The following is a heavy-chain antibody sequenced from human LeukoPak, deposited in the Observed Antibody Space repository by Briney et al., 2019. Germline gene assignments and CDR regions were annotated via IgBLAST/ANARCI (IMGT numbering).Heavy chain of an antibody. Sequence: SGATLVKPTQTLTLTGTFSGFSLSTSGVGVGWIRQPPGKALEWLALIYWNDDKRYSPSLKSRLTITKDTSKNQVVLTMTNMDPVDTATYYCAHRTLLYSSSWYFDYWGQGTLVTVSS. D-gene: IGHD6-13*01. CDR1: GFSLSTSGVG. J-gene: IGHJ4*02. CDR3: AHRTLLYSSSWYFDY. V-gene: IGHV2-5*01. CDR2: IYWNDDK.